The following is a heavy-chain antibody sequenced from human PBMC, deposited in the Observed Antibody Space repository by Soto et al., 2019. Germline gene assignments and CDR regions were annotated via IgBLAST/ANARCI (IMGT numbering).Heavy chain of an antibody. V-gene: IGHV3-23*01. J-gene: IGHJ6*02. CDR3: AKGETTMISDYYAIDV. CDR1: GFTFTSYA. Sequence: GSPKLSCAVSGFTFTSYAMTWVRQDPGKGLEWVSAISGSGGIEFYADSVKGRFTISRDNSKNTLYLQMKSLRAEDTALYYCAKGETTMISDYYAIDVWGQGITVTVS. D-gene: IGHD3-16*01. CDR2: ISGSGGIE.